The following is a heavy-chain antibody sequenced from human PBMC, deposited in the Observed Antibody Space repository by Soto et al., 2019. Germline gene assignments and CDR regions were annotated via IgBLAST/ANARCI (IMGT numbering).Heavy chain of an antibody. Sequence: SETLSLTGAVYGGSFSGYYWSWIRQPPGKGLEWIGEINHSGSTNYNPSLKSRVTISVDTSENQFSLKQSSVTAADTAVYYCEGQGSDTAMVSGFVIDYWGQGTLVTVSS. CDR3: EGQGSDTAMVSGFVIDY. V-gene: IGHV4-34*01. D-gene: IGHD5-18*01. CDR1: GGSFSGYY. J-gene: IGHJ4*02. CDR2: INHSGST.